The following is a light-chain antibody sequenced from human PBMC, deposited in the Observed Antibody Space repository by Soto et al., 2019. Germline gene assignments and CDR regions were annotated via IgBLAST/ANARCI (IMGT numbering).Light chain of an antibody. V-gene: IGKV3-15*01. CDR2: GAS. Sequence: IFMTQSPAFVSASLVERVTLSCRSIRTIDTYLAWFQHRLGQPPRLLIFGASVRAPGVPPRFSGCGSGTEFTLTIKRLRSEDFAVYFCKKYDEWHTGNLGGGTXVEIK. CDR3: KKYDEWHTGN. CDR1: RTIDTY. J-gene: IGKJ4*01.